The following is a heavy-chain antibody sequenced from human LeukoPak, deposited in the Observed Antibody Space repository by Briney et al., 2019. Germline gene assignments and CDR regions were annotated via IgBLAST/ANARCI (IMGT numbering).Heavy chain of an antibody. CDR3: ARAGPGLYDILTGYYY. V-gene: IGHV4-38-2*01. Sequence: PSETLSLNCAVSGYSISSGYYWGWIRQPPGKGLEWIGSIYHSGSTYYNPSLKSRVTISVDTSKNQFSLKLSSVTAADTAVYYCARAGPGLYDILTGYYYWGQGTLVTVSS. CDR2: IYHSGST. D-gene: IGHD3-9*01. CDR1: GYSISSGYY. J-gene: IGHJ4*02.